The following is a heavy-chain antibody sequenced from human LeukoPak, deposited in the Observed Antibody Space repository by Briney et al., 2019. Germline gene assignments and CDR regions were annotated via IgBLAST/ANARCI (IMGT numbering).Heavy chain of an antibody. CDR2: INHSGST. V-gene: IGHV4-34*01. Sequence: GSLRLSCAASGFTFSSYSMNWVRQAPGKGLEWIGEINHSGSTNYNPSLKSRVTISVDTSKNQFSLKLSSVTAADTAVYYCARRELLWFGEPTGSTFDYWGQGTLVTVSS. D-gene: IGHD3-10*01. J-gene: IGHJ4*02. CDR3: ARRELLWFGEPTGSTFDY. CDR1: GFTFSSYS.